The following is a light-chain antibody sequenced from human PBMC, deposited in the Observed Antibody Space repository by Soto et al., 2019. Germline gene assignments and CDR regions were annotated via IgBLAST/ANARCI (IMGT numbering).Light chain of an antibody. Sequence: EIVLTQSPATLSLSPGERATLSCRASQSVSRYLAWYQQKPGQAPRLLIYDASNRATGIPARFSGSGSGTDVTLTISSLEPEDFAVYYCQRRSNWPPYTFGQGTKLEIK. J-gene: IGKJ2*01. V-gene: IGKV3-11*01. CDR2: DAS. CDR1: QSVSRY. CDR3: QRRSNWPPYT.